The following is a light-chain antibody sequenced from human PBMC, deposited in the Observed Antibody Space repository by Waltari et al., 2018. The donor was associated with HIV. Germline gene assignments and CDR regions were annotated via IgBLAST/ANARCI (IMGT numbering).Light chain of an antibody. J-gene: IGKJ4*01. CDR1: PTMGSN. CDR3: QQYNSWPPRT. V-gene: IGKV3-15*01. CDR2: GAS. Sequence: EILMTQSPATLSVSPGERFTPSCRASPTMGSNRAWYQEKLGQAPRLLSYGASTRATGISARFSGSGSGTEFALTISSLEAEDFEVDYCQQYNSWPPRTFGGGTKVEIK.